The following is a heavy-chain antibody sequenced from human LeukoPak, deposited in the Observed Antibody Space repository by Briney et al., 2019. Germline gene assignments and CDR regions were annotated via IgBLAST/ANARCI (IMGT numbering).Heavy chain of an antibody. CDR3: ARHVMRTAVAGPFWDY. CDR2: IYYSGST. Sequence: SETLSLTCTVSGGSISSSSYYWGWIRQPPGKGLEWIGSIYYSGSTYYNPSLKSRVTISVDTSKNQFSLKLSSVTGADTAVYYCARHVMRTAVAGPFWDYWGQGTLATVSS. J-gene: IGHJ4*02. CDR1: GGSISSSSYY. V-gene: IGHV4-39*01. D-gene: IGHD6-19*01.